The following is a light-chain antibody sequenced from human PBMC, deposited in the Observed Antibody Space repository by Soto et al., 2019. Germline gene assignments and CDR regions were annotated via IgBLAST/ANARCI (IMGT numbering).Light chain of an antibody. Sequence: DIQMTQSPSTLSASVGDRVTITCRASQSVSRWLAWYQQKPGKAPKLLIYKSSTLESGVPSRFSGSGSGTEFTLAISGLQTDDSATYYCEQYNYNWTFGQGTKV. CDR1: QSVSRW. V-gene: IGKV1-5*03. CDR3: EQYNYNWT. J-gene: IGKJ1*01. CDR2: KSS.